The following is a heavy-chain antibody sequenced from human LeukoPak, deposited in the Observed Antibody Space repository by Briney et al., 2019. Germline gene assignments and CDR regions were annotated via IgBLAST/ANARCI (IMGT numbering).Heavy chain of an antibody. J-gene: IGHJ4*02. D-gene: IGHD3-9*01. V-gene: IGHV1-18*01. CDR1: GYTFTSYG. CDR2: INFYNGNI. Sequence: ASVKVSCKASGYTFTSYGISWVRPAPGQGLEWMGWINFYNGNIDYAQKLQGRVTMTTDTSTSTAYMELRSLRSDDTAVYHCARVGDILTGYPYYFDYWGQGTLVTVSS. CDR3: ARVGDILTGYPYYFDY.